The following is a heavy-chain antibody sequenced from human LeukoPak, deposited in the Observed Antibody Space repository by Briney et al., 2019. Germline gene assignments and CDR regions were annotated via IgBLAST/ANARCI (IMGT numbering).Heavy chain of an antibody. CDR2: IYYSGST. D-gene: IGHD3-22*01. J-gene: IGHJ4*02. CDR3: ARVRSYYYDRSGYHSEYYFDY. CDR1: GGSISSNSYY. Sequence: SETLSLTCAVSGGSISSNSYYWGGIRQPPGKGLEWIGYIYYSGSTNYNPSLKSRVTISVDTSKNQFSLKLSSVTAADTAVYYCARVRSYYYDRSGYHSEYYFDYWGQGTLVTVSS. V-gene: IGHV4-61*05.